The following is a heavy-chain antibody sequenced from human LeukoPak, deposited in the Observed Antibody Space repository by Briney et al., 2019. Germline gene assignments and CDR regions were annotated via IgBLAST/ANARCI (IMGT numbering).Heavy chain of an antibody. J-gene: IGHJ6*03. CDR3: ARSSEGRYYYDSSGFNYYYYYMDV. CDR1: GGSISSYY. D-gene: IGHD3-22*01. V-gene: IGHV4-59*01. Sequence: PSETLSLTCTVSGGSISSYYWSWIRQPPGKGLEWIGYIYYSGSTYYNPSLRSRVTISADTSKNQFSLKLSSVTAADTAVYYCARSSEGRYYYDSSGFNYYYYYMDVWGKGTTVTISS. CDR2: IYYSGST.